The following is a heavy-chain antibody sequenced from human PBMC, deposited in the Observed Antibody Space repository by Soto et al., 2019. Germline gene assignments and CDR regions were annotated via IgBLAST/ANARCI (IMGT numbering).Heavy chain of an antibody. Sequence: PSETLSLTCTVSGGSISSYYWSWIRQPPGKGLEWIGYIYYSGSTDYDPSLKSRVTISVDTSKNQFSLKLSSVTAADTAVYYCAGPWGTYFHFWGQGTLVTVSS. CDR2: IYYSGST. D-gene: IGHD7-27*01. J-gene: IGHJ4*02. V-gene: IGHV4-59*01. CDR1: GGSISSYY. CDR3: AGPWGTYFHF.